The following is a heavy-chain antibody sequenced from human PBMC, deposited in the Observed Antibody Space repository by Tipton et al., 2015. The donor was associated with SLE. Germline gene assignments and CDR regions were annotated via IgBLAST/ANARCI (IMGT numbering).Heavy chain of an antibody. CDR3: ARDDFWSGREWFDP. J-gene: IGHJ5*02. CDR1: GGSISRGSYY. D-gene: IGHD3-3*01. Sequence: TLSLTCTVSGGSISRGSYYWSWIRQPAGKGLEWIGRIYTSGSTNYNPSLKGRVTISVDTSKNQFSLKLSSVTAADTAVYYCARDDFWSGREWFDPWGQGTLVTVSS. V-gene: IGHV4-61*02. CDR2: IYTSGST.